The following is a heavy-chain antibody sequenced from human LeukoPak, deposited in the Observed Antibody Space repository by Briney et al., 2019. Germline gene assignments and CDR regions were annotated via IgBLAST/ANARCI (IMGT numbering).Heavy chain of an antibody. J-gene: IGHJ4*02. CDR3: TTDPLVGARDY. CDR2: IKSKTDGGTT. CDR1: GFTFSNAW. V-gene: IGHV3-15*01. Sequence: GGSLRLSCVASGFTFSNAWMSWVRQAPGKGLEWVGRIKSKTDGGTTDYAAPVKGRFTISRDDSKNTLYLQMNSLKTEDTAVYYCTTDPLVGARDYRGQGTLVTVSS. D-gene: IGHD1-26*01.